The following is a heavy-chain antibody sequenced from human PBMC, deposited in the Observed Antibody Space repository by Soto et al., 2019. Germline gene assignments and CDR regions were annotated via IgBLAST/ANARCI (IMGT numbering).Heavy chain of an antibody. CDR2: FSGSGGST. CDR3: ARDRGYYDILTGYYEDYYYYMDV. D-gene: IGHD3-9*01. V-gene: IGHV3-23*01. Sequence: GGSLRLSCAASGFTFSSYAMSWVRQAPGKGLEWVSAFSGSGGSTYYADSVKGRFTISRDNSNNTLYLQMSSLRAEDTAVYYCARDRGYYDILTGYYEDYYYYMDVWGKGTTVTVSS. CDR1: GFTFSSYA. J-gene: IGHJ6*03.